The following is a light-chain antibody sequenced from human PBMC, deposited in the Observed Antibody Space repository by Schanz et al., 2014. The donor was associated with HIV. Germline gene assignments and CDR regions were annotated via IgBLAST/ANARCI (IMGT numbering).Light chain of an antibody. CDR2: GDN. CDR3: QSYDSSLRVMV. V-gene: IGLV1-40*01. CDR1: SSNIGAGFD. Sequence: QSVLTQPPSLSGAPGQWVTVSCSGGSSNIGAGFDVHWYQQLPGTAPKLLIYGDNSRPSGVPDRFSGSKSGTSASLAITGLQAEDEADYYCQSYDSSLRVMVFGGGTKVTVL. J-gene: IGLJ2*01.